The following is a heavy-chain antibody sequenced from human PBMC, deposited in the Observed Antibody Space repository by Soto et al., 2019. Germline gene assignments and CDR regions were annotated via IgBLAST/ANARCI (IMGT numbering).Heavy chain of an antibody. J-gene: IGHJ6*03. CDR2: IWYDGSNK. Sequence: HPGGSLRLSCAASGFTFSSYGMHWVRQAPGKGLEWVAVIWYDGSNKYYADSVKGRFTISRDNSKNTLYLQMNSLRAEDTAVYYCARDALDIVVVPAAPRDPYYYYYMDVWGKGTTVTVSS. CDR3: ARDALDIVVVPAAPRDPYYYYYMDV. CDR1: GFTFSSYG. D-gene: IGHD2-2*01. V-gene: IGHV3-33*01.